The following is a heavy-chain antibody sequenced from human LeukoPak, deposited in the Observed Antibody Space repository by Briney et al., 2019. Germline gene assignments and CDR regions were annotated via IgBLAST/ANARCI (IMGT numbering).Heavy chain of an antibody. J-gene: IGHJ5*02. V-gene: IGHV4-34*01. D-gene: IGHD3-22*01. CDR2: INHSGST. Sequence: PSETLSLTCAVYGGPFSGYYWSWIRQPPGKGLEWIGEINHSGSTNYNPSLKSRVTISVDTSRNQFSLKLSSVTAADTAVYYCARHPSGITMTEAWGQGTLVTVSS. CDR1: GGPFSGYY. CDR3: ARHPSGITMTEA.